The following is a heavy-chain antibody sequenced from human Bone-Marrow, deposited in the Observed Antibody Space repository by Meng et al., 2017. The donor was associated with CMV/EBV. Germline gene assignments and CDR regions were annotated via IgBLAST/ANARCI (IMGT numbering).Heavy chain of an antibody. CDR1: VHSASSYC. J-gene: IGHJ6*02. Sequence: GASLNISCRHCVHSASSYCIGWVRQMPGKGLEWMGIIYPGDSDTRYSPSFQGQVTISADKSISTAYLQWSSLKASDTAMYYCAGQGRTMVRGVIPQYGMDVWGQGTTVTVSS. CDR2: IYPGDSDT. V-gene: IGHV5-51*01. CDR3: AGQGRTMVRGVIPQYGMDV. D-gene: IGHD3-10*01.